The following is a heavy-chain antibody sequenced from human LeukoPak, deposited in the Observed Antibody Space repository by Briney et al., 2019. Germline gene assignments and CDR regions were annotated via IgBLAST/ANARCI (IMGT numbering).Heavy chain of an antibody. Sequence: PGGSLRLSCTASGFTFGDYAMSWVRQAPGKGLEWVGFIRSKAYGGTTEYAASVKGRFTISRDDSKSIAYLQMNSLKTEDTAVYYCTRAVTGWENYYGSGSYVGYWGQGTLVTASS. V-gene: IGHV3-49*04. CDR2: IRSKAYGGTT. CDR1: GFTFGDYA. CDR3: TRAVTGWENYYGSGSYVGY. D-gene: IGHD3-10*01. J-gene: IGHJ4*02.